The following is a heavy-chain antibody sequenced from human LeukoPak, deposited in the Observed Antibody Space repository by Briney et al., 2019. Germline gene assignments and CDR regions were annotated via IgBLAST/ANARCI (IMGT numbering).Heavy chain of an antibody. CDR3: ARPISSGSYSFDLGY. Sequence: SETQSLTCTVSGGSISSSSYYWGWIRQPPGKGLEWIGSIYYSGSTYYNPSLKSRVTISVDTSKNQFSLKLSSVTAADTAVYYCARPISSGSYSFDLGYWGQGTLVTVSS. V-gene: IGHV4-39*01. CDR2: IYYSGST. D-gene: IGHD1-26*01. CDR1: GGSISSSSYY. J-gene: IGHJ4*02.